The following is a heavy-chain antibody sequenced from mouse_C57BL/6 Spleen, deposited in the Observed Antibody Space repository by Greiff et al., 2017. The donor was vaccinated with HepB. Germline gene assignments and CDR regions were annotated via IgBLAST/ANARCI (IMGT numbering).Heavy chain of an antibody. D-gene: IGHD4-1*01. Sequence: QVQLQQSGPELVKPGASVKISCKASGYAFSSSWMNWVKQRPGQGLEWIGRIYPGDGDTNYNGKFKGKATLTADKSSSTAYMQLSSLTSEDSAVYFCAKLDCFDYWGQGTTLTVSS. J-gene: IGHJ2*01. V-gene: IGHV1-82*01. CDR3: AKLDCFDY. CDR1: GYAFSSSW. CDR2: IYPGDGDT.